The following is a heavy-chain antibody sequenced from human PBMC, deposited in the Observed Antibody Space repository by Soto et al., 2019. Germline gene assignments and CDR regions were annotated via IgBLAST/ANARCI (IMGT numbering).Heavy chain of an antibody. CDR2: LYDLDGT. D-gene: IGHD1-1*01. CDR1: GFTVSGKKY. V-gene: IGHV3-53*01. Sequence: LRLSCAAFGFTVSGKKYVAWVRQAPGKGLEWVSALYDLDGTYYADSVKGRFTTSSDSSRTTVYLQMNSLRPDDTAVYSCATWHLQEHAYDIWGQGTMVTVSS. CDR3: ATWHLQEHAYDI. J-gene: IGHJ3*02.